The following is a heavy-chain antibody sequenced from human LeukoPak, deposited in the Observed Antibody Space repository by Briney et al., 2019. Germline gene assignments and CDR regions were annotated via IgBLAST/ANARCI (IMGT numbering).Heavy chain of an antibody. CDR2: MNPNSGNT. Sequence: ASVKVSCKVSGYTLTELSMHWVRQATGQGLEWMGWMNPNSGNTGYAQKFQGRVTITRNTSISTAYMELSSLRSEDTAVYYCARRYSSGWSPLDDYYYYYYMDVWGKGTTVTVSS. CDR1: GYTLTELS. D-gene: IGHD6-19*01. CDR3: ARRYSSGWSPLDDYYYYYYMDV. V-gene: IGHV1-8*03. J-gene: IGHJ6*03.